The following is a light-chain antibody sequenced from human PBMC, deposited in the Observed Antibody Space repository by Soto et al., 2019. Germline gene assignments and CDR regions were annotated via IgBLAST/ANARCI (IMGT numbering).Light chain of an antibody. V-gene: IGKV3-15*01. Sequence: EIVMTQSPATLSVSPGERATRSCRASQSVSSNLAWYQQKPGQAPRLLIYGASTRATGIPARFSGSGSGTEFTLTSSSLQYEDFAVYYCQQYNNWPPWTFGQGTKVEIK. CDR2: GAS. J-gene: IGKJ1*01. CDR1: QSVSSN. CDR3: QQYNNWPPWT.